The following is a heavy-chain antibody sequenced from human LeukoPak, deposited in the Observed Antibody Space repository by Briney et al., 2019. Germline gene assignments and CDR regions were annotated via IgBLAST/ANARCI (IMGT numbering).Heavy chain of an antibody. CDR1: GFTFSSYS. Sequence: GGSLRLSCAASGFTFSSYSMNWVREAPGKGLEWVSSISSSSSYIYYADSVKGRFTISRDNAKNPLYLQMNSLRAEDTAVYYCARDLGCSGGSCYGFDYWGQGTLVTVSS. D-gene: IGHD2-15*01. J-gene: IGHJ4*02. CDR2: ISSSSSYI. CDR3: ARDLGCSGGSCYGFDY. V-gene: IGHV3-21*01.